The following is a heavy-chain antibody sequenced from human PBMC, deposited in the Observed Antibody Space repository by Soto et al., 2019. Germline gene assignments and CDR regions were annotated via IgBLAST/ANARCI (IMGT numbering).Heavy chain of an antibody. J-gene: IGHJ4*02. CDR1: GFTFSSYS. Sequence: GGSLRLSCAASGFTFSSYSMNWVRQAPGKGLEWVSYISSSSSTIYYADSVKGRFTISRDNATNSLYLQMNSLRAEDTAVYYCARERVIAAAGNFDYWGQGTLVTVSS. CDR2: ISSSSSTI. D-gene: IGHD6-13*01. V-gene: IGHV3-48*01. CDR3: ARERVIAAAGNFDY.